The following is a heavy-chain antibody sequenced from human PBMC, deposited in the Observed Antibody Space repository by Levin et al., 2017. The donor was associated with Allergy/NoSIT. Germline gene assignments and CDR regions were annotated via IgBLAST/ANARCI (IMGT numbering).Heavy chain of an antibody. CDR2: IIPILGIA. CDR1: GGTFSSYA. Sequence: GASVKVSCKASGGTFSSYAISWVRQAPGQGLEWMGRIIPILGIANYAQKFQGRVTITADKSTSTAYMELSSLRSEDTAVYYCARDITQYYDILTGSSPFDYWGQGTLVTVSS. J-gene: IGHJ4*02. V-gene: IGHV1-69*04. CDR3: ARDITQYYDILTGSSPFDY. D-gene: IGHD3-9*01.